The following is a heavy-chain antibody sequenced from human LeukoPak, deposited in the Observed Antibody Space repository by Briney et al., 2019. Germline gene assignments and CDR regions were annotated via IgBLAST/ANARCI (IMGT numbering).Heavy chain of an antibody. D-gene: IGHD3-10*01. CDR1: GFTFSNYW. Sequence: GGSLTLSCAASGFTFSNYWMSWVRQAPGKGLEWVANIKEGGSEKYYVASVKGRFTIPRDNAKNSLCLQMNSLRAEDTAVYYCARTIRRYWGQGTLVTVSS. CDR3: ARTIRRY. J-gene: IGHJ4*02. V-gene: IGHV3-7*02. CDR2: IKEGGSEK.